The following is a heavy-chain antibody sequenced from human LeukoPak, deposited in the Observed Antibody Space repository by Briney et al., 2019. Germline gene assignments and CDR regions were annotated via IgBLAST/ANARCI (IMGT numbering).Heavy chain of an antibody. J-gene: IGHJ3*01. Sequence: GGSLRLSCAASGFTFSGSAMHWARQASGKGLEWVGRIRSKTDSYATTYSASVKGRFTISRDDSKNAAYLQMNSLKPEDTAVYYCSRHPQTGDTFDLWGQGTMVTVSS. CDR1: GFTFSGSA. CDR2: IRSKTDSYAT. D-gene: IGHD7-27*01. CDR3: SRHPQTGDTFDL. V-gene: IGHV3-73*01.